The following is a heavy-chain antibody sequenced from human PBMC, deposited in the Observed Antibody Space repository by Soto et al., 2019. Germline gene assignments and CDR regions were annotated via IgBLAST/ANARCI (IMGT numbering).Heavy chain of an antibody. CDR2: INAGNGNT. CDR1: GYTFTCYA. V-gene: IGHV1-3*01. D-gene: IGHD2-15*01. CDR3: ASAYCSGGSCYLRYFDY. Sequence: GASVKVSCKASGYTFTCYAMHLVRQAPGQRFEWMGWINAGNGNTKYSQKFQGRVTITRDTSASTAYMELSSLRSEDTAVYYCASAYCSGGSCYLRYFDYWGQGTLVTVSS. J-gene: IGHJ4*02.